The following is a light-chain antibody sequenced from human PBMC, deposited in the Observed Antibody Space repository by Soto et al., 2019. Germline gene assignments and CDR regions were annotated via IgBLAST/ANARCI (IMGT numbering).Light chain of an antibody. CDR1: QSLVWGDGNTY. Sequence: DVVMTQSPLSLPVTLGQPASISCSSSQSLVWGDGNTYLHWFQQRPGQSPRRLIYQVSNRDSGVTDRFSATGSGTDFTLKISRLEAEDVGIYYCMQGSHWPPTFGGGPQVEIK. J-gene: IGKJ4*01. CDR2: QVS. V-gene: IGKV2-30*01. CDR3: MQGSHWPPT.